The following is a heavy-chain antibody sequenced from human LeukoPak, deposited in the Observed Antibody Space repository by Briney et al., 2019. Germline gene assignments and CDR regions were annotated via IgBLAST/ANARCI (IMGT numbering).Heavy chain of an antibody. CDR2: ISSRSSYI. J-gene: IGHJ6*04. D-gene: IGHD3-10*02. V-gene: IGHV3-21*01. CDR3: AELGITMIGGV. Sequence: GGSLRLSCAASGFIFSSYNMNWVRQAPGKGLEWVSFISSRSSYIYYADSVKGRFTISRDNAKNSLYLQVNSLRAEDTAVYYCAELGITMIGGVWGKGTTVTISS. CDR1: GFIFSSYN.